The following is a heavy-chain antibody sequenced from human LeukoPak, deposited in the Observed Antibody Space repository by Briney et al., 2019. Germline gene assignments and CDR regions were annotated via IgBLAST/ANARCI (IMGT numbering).Heavy chain of an antibody. J-gene: IGHJ5*02. Sequence: PSETLSLTCTVSGGSISSISYYWGWIREPPGKGLEWIVSISYSGSTYYTPSLKSRVTISVDTSKNQFSLKLSSVTAADTAVYYCARGRREVVVVVAATRRSWFDPWGQGTLVTVSS. CDR2: ISYSGST. CDR3: ARGRREVVVVVAATRRSWFDP. D-gene: IGHD2-15*01. V-gene: IGHV4-39*01. CDR1: GGSISSISYY.